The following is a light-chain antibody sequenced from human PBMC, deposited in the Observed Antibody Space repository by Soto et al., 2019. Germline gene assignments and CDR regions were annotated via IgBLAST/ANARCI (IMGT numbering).Light chain of an antibody. CDR3: CSYAGSGTYV. CDR2: ENN. V-gene: IGLV2-23*01. J-gene: IGLJ1*01. CDR1: TSDVGRYNL. Sequence: QSVLTQPASVSGSPGQSITISCTGTTSDVGRYNLVSWYQQHPDKAPKLLIYENNKRPSGVSNRFSVSKSGNTASLTISGLQAEDETDYYCCSYAGSGTYVFGSGTKVTVL.